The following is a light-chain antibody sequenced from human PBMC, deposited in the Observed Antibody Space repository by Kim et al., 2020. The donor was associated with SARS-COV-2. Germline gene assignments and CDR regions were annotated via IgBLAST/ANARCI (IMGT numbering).Light chain of an antibody. Sequence: PGQRVIISCSGSSSNIGSNYVYWYQQLPETAPKLLIYRNDQRPSGVPDRFSGSKSGTSASLAISGLRSEDEAVYFCAVWDNSLRGLFGGGTQLTVL. CDR2: RND. V-gene: IGLV1-47*01. J-gene: IGLJ3*02. CDR1: SSNIGSNY. CDR3: AVWDNSLRGL.